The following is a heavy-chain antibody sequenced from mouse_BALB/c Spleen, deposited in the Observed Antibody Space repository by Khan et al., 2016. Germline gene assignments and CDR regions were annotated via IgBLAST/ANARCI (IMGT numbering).Heavy chain of an antibody. CDR3: ARSRNDYYRAMDY. CDR1: GYTFTRYT. D-gene: IGHD2-3*01. Sequence: QVQLQQSAAELARPGASVKMSCKASGYTFTRYTMHWVKQRPGQGLEWIGYINPNSGYTEYNQKFKDKTTLTAAKSSRTAYMQLIRLTSEDTAIYNLARSRNDYYRAMDYWGQGTSVTVSS. V-gene: IGHV1-4*02. J-gene: IGHJ4*01. CDR2: INPNSGYT.